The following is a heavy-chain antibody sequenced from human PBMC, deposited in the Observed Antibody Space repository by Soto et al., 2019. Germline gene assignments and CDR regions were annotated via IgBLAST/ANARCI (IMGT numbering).Heavy chain of an antibody. CDR3: ARRTRTVWVY. D-gene: IGHD2-2*01. V-gene: IGHV4-39*01. CDR1: CFPLSISNYY. CDR2: IYYSGST. Sequence: ETPSLTCTVSCFPLSISNYYRGWTRQPPGKGLEWIGSIYYSGSTYYNPSLKRRVTIIVDTSKSQSSLQLSSVTGADTAVYYGARRTRTVWVYWGQGTMVNV. J-gene: IGHJ4*02.